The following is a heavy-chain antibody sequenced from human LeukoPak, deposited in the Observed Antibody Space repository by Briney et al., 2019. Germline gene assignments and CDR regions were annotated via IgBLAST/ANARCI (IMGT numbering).Heavy chain of an antibody. Sequence: SETLSLTCSVSGGSIGTDYWSWIRESPGRGLEWISYIYYSGIHNSNPSLKSRVTISVDTSKNQFSLKLSSVTAADTAVYYCARAYCGGDCYSDWYFDLWGRGTLVTVSS. V-gene: IGHV4-59*01. CDR2: IYYSGIH. J-gene: IGHJ2*01. CDR3: ARAYCGGDCYSDWYFDL. CDR1: GGSIGTDY. D-gene: IGHD2-21*02.